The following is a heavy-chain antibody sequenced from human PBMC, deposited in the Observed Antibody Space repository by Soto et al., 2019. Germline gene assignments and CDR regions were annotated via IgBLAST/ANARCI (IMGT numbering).Heavy chain of an antibody. Sequence: GGSLRLSCAASGFTFSSYWMSWVRQAPGKGLEWVANIKQDGSEKYYVDSVKGRFTISRDNAKNSLYLQMNSLRAEDTAVYYCARSVGFGSYGSGSYYVYWGQGTLVTVSS. CDR1: GFTFSSYW. CDR3: ARSVGFGSYGSGSYYVY. CDR2: IKQDGSEK. V-gene: IGHV3-7*01. J-gene: IGHJ4*02. D-gene: IGHD3-10*01.